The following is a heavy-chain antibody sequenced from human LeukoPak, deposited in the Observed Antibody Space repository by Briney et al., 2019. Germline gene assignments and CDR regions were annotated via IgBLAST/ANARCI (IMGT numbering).Heavy chain of an antibody. Sequence: GGSLRLSCAASGFTLSSYSMNWVRQAPGKGLEWVSYISSSSSTIYYADSVKGRFTISRDNAKDLLYLQMNSLRAEDTAVYYCARITTVTPIDYWGQGTLVTVSS. CDR3: ARITTVTPIDY. V-gene: IGHV3-48*04. CDR1: GFTLSSYS. D-gene: IGHD4-11*01. J-gene: IGHJ4*02. CDR2: ISSSSSTI.